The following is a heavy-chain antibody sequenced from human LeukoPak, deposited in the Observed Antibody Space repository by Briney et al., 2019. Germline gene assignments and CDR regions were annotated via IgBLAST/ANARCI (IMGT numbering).Heavy chain of an antibody. J-gene: IGHJ3*02. Sequence: SETLSLTCTVSGVSISSYYWTWIRQSAGKGLEWIGRIYTSGSTYYNPSLKSRVSMSVDTSKNQFSLKLSSVTAADTAVYYCARDTGPYYYDSSGPHAFDIWGQGTMVTVSS. V-gene: IGHV4-4*07. CDR1: GVSISSYY. D-gene: IGHD3-22*01. CDR3: ARDTGPYYYDSSGPHAFDI. CDR2: IYTSGST.